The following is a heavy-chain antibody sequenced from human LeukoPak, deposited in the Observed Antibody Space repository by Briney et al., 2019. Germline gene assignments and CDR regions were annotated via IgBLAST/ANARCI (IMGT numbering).Heavy chain of an antibody. J-gene: IGHJ4*02. V-gene: IGHV3-9*01. CDR3: AKDMSSSWFYYFDY. CDR1: GFTFDDYA. D-gene: IGHD6-13*01. CDR2: ISWNSGSI. Sequence: PGRSLRLSCAASGFTFDDYAMHWVRQAPGKGLEWVSGISWNSGSIGYADSVKGRFTISRDNAKNSLYLQMNSLRAEDTALYYCAKDMSSSWFYYFDYWGQGTLATVSS.